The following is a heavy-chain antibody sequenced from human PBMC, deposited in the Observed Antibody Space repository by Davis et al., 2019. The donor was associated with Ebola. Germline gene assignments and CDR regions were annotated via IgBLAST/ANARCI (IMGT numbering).Heavy chain of an antibody. J-gene: IGHJ5*02. V-gene: IGHV1-18*01. CDR3: ARDDWNQNWFDP. D-gene: IGHD1-1*01. Sequence: GRVTMTTDTSTSTAYMELRSLRSDDTAVYYCARDDWNQNWFDPWGQGTLVTVSS.